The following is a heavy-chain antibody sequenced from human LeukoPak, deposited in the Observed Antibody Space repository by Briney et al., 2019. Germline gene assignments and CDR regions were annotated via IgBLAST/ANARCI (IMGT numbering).Heavy chain of an antibody. V-gene: IGHV1-18*01. CDR2: ISAYNGNT. CDR1: GYTFTNYG. CDR3: ARDAPRWRNSYGPSDWYFDL. Sequence: ASVKVSCKASGYTFTNYGITWVRQAPGQGLEWMGWISAYNGNTNSAQKVQDRVTMTTDTSTSTAYMQLRSLRSDDTAVYYCARDAPRWRNSYGPSDWYFDLWGRGTLVTVSS. D-gene: IGHD5-18*01. J-gene: IGHJ2*01.